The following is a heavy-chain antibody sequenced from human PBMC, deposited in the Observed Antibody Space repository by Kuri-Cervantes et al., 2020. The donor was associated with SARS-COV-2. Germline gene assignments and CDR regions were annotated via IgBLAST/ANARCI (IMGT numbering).Heavy chain of an antibody. J-gene: IGHJ3*02. CDR1: GGSFSGYY. V-gene: IGHV4-34*01. CDR3: ARDRKYYYDNTAYRPRGDAFDI. CDR2: INHSGST. D-gene: IGHD3-22*01. Sequence: GSLRLSCAVYGGSFSGYYWSWIRQPPGKGLEWIGEINHSGSTNYNPSLKSRVTISVDTSKNQFSLKLSSVTAADTAIYFCARDRKYYYDNTAYRPRGDAFDIWGQGTMVTVSS.